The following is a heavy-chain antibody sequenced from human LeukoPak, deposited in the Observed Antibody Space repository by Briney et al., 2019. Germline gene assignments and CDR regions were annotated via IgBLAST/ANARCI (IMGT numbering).Heavy chain of an antibody. Sequence: SETLSLTCAVYGGSFSGYYWSWIRQPPGKGLEWIGEINHSGSTNYNPSLKSRVTISVDTSKNQFSLKLSSVTAADTAVYYCARSATVYHYYYYYGMDVWGQGTTVTASS. J-gene: IGHJ6*02. D-gene: IGHD4-11*01. CDR3: ARSATVYHYYYYYGMDV. CDR2: INHSGST. V-gene: IGHV4-34*01. CDR1: GGSFSGYY.